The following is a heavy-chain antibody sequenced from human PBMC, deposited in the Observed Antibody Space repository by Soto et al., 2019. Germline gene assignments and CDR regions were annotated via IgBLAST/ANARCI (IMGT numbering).Heavy chain of an antibody. CDR2: ISWNSGSI. CDR1: GFTFDDYA. J-gene: IGHJ4*02. V-gene: IGHV3-9*01. CDR3: ARVYCSGGSCYSCLDY. D-gene: IGHD2-15*01. Sequence: EVQLVESGGGLVQPGRSLRLSCAASGFTFDDYAMHWVRQAPGKGLEWVSGISWNSGSIGYADSVKGRFTISRDNAKNSLYLQMNSLGAEDTALYYCARVYCSGGSCYSCLDYWGQGTLVTVSS.